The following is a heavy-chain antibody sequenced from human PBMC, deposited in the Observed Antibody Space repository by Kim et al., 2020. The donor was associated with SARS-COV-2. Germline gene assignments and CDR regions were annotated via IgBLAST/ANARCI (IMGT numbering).Heavy chain of an antibody. Sequence: GGSLRLSCAASGFTFSNAWMSWVRQAPGKGLEWVVRIKSKTDGGTTDYAAPVKGRFTISRDDSKNTLYLQMNSLKTEDTAVYYCTTERVGYYYDSSGYAYWGQGTLVTVSS. D-gene: IGHD3-22*01. CDR1: GFTFSNAW. CDR3: TTERVGYYYDSSGYAY. J-gene: IGHJ4*02. V-gene: IGHV3-15*01. CDR2: IKSKTDGGTT.